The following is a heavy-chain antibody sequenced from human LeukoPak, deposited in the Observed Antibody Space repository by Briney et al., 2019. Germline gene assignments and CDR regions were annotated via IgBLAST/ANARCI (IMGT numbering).Heavy chain of an antibody. J-gene: IGHJ6*02. V-gene: IGHV3-23*01. Sequence: PGGSLRLSCEASGFTFSSYAVSWVRQAPVRGLEWVAIVTNNGGATYYADSVKGRFTISRDNSKNTLYLQMNSLRVEDTAVYYCARGPWDSSLGKGLDLWGQGTTVIVSS. CDR2: VTNNGGAT. D-gene: IGHD1-26*01. CDR1: GFTFSSYA. CDR3: ARGPWDSSLGKGLDL.